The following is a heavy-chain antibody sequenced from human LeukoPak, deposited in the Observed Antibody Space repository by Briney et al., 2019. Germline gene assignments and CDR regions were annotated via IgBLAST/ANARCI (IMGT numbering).Heavy chain of an antibody. D-gene: IGHD3-10*01. CDR3: ARDSYGSGTPFDH. J-gene: IGHJ4*02. V-gene: IGHV3-48*01. CDR2: ISSTSTTI. CDR1: VFSSNTIS. Sequence: GGSLRLSCAASVFSSNTISMCRVRQAPGKGLEWLSYISSTSTTIYYADSVKGRFTTSRDNAKNSLYLQMSSVSGGERIVYYCARDSYGSGTPFDHWGQGTLVTVSS.